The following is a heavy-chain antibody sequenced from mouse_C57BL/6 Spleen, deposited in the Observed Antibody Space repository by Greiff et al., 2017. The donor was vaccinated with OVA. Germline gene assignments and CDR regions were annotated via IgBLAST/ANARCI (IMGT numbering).Heavy chain of an antibody. J-gene: IGHJ4*01. Sequence: QVQLQQSGPELVKPGASVKISCKASGYAFSSSWMNWVKQRPGKGLEWIGRIYPGDGDTNYNGKFKGKATLTADKSSSTAYMQLSSLTSEDSAVYFCARDTTVVAPYYYAMDYWGQGTSVTVSS. V-gene: IGHV1-82*01. CDR2: IYPGDGDT. CDR1: GYAFSSSW. D-gene: IGHD1-1*01. CDR3: ARDTTVVAPYYYAMDY.